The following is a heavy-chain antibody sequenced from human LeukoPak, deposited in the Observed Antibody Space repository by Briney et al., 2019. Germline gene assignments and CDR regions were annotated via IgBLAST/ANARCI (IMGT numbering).Heavy chain of an antibody. J-gene: IGHJ5*02. D-gene: IGHD5-18*01. Sequence: GGSLRLSCAASGFTFSSYAMSWVRQAPGKGLEWVSAISGSGGSTYYADSVKGRFTISRDNAKNSLYLQMNSLRAEDTAVYYCARGGRYSYGLVDPWGQGTLVTVSS. CDR2: ISGSGGST. V-gene: IGHV3-23*01. CDR3: ARGGRYSYGLVDP. CDR1: GFTFSSYA.